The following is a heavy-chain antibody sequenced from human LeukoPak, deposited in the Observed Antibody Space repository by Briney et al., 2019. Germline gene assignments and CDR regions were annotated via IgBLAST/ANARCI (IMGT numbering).Heavy chain of an antibody. J-gene: IGHJ4*02. V-gene: IGHV1-69*05. CDR2: IIPIFGTA. Sequence: ASVKVSCKASGGTFSSYAISWVRQAPGQGLEWMGRIIPIFGTANYAQKFQGRVTITTDESTSTAYMELSSLRSEDTAVYYCAGTRSGSDYYYFDYWGQGTLVTVSS. D-gene: IGHD3-10*01. CDR1: GGTFSSYA. CDR3: AGTRSGSDYYYFDY.